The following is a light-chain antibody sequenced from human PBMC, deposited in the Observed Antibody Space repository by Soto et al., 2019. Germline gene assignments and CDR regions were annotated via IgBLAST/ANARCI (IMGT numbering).Light chain of an antibody. CDR2: AAS. V-gene: IGKV1D-12*01. CDR3: QQANSCPQT. J-gene: IGKJ1*01. Sequence: DIQMTQSPSSVSASVGDRVTITCRASQAISTWLAWYQQKPGKAPKLLIYAASNLQTGVPSRFSGCRSGTDLTLTISSLQPEDFATYYCQQANSCPQTFGQGTKVDIK. CDR1: QAISTW.